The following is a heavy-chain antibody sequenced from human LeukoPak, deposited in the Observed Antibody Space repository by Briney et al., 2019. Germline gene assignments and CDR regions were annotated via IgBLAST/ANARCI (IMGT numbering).Heavy chain of an antibody. D-gene: IGHD6-13*01. CDR2: IGYGGDT. J-gene: IGHJ4*02. CDR1: GFTFSSYG. Sequence: GGSLRLSCAASGFTFSSYGMHWVRQAPGKGLEYVSAIGYGGDTYYANSVKGRFTISRDNSKNTLYLQMNSLRAEDTAVYYCAKVVAAAGTFDYWGQGTLVTVSS. V-gene: IGHV3-64*01. CDR3: AKVVAAAGTFDY.